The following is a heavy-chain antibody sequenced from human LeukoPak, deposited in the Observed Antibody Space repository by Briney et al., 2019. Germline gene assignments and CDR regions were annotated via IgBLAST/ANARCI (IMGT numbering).Heavy chain of an antibody. D-gene: IGHD6-6*01. CDR3: ERRASTSIQRGFDI. CDR2: SSDSGNT. J-gene: IGHJ3*02. CDR1: GGSINSDCYY. Sequence: PSETLSLTCTASGGSINSDCYYWIWLRQPPGKGWEWFGYSSDSGNTYYNPTLKSRITISIATSENQFCLNLSTVPAAATGVYYCERRASTSIQRGFDIWGQGTMVTVSS. V-gene: IGHV4-31*03.